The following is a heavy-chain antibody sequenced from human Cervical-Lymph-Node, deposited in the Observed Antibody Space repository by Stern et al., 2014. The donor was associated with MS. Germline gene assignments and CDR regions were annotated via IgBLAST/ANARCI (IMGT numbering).Heavy chain of an antibody. D-gene: IGHD3-22*01. CDR2: TIPILGTP. Sequence: VQLVESGAEVKKPGSSVKVSCKASGGPFSSYAISWVRQAPGQGLEWMGGTIPILGTPNYAQKFQGRVTITADESTTTAYMDLSSLKSEDTAVYYCARATIVGGAMDVWGQGTTVTVSS. CDR3: ARATIVGGAMDV. V-gene: IGHV1-69*01. J-gene: IGHJ6*02. CDR1: GGPFSSYA.